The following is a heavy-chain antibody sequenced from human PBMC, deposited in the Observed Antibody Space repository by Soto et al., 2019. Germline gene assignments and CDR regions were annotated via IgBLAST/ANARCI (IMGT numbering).Heavy chain of an antibody. V-gene: IGHV1-46*01. D-gene: IGHD6-6*01. Sequence: ASVKVSCKASGYSFTAYFMHCVRQAPGQGLEWMGIVHPSGGNTNYAQKFQGRVTMTWDTSTTTVYMELSSLRSDDTAVYYCARAPYSSSSLFFDYWGQGTQVTVSS. CDR1: GYSFTAYF. J-gene: IGHJ4*02. CDR3: ARAPYSSSSLFFDY. CDR2: VHPSGGNT.